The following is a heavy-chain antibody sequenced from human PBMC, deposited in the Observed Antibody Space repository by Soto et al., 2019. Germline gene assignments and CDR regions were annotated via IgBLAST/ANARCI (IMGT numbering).Heavy chain of an antibody. CDR1: GGSVRSSSYY. Sequence: QLRLQESGPGLVKSSETLSLTCTVSGGSVRSSSYYWGWIRQPPEKGLEWIASIYYSGRTHNNPALRSRVTRSIDTYTNQFALKMISVTAAATAVYYCARHEGGAAAHRPLDYWGQGTLVTVSS. V-gene: IGHV4-39*01. CDR3: ARHEGGAAAHRPLDY. CDR2: IYYSGRT. J-gene: IGHJ4*02. D-gene: IGHD6-13*01.